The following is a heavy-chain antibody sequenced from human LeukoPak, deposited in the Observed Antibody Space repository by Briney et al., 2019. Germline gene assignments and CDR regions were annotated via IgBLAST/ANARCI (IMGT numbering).Heavy chain of an antibody. V-gene: IGHV4-59*01. Sequence: PSETLSLTCAVYGGSFSGYYWSWIRQPPGKGLEWIGYIYYSGSTNYNPSLKSRVTISVDTSKNQFSLKLSSVTAADTAVYYCARASSRGPFDPWGQGTLVTVSS. CDR2: IYYSGST. CDR3: ARASSRGPFDP. D-gene: IGHD1-26*01. J-gene: IGHJ5*02. CDR1: GGSFSGYY.